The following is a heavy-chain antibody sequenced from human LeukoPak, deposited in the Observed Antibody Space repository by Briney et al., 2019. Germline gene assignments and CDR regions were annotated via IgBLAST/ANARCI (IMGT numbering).Heavy chain of an antibody. V-gene: IGHV3-30*18. CDR3: AKDRENIWFGELSGEFDY. Sequence: GGSLRLSCAASGFTFSSYGMHWVRQAPGKGLEWVAVISYDGSNKYYADSVKGRFTISRDNSKSTLYLQMNSLRAEDTAVYYCAKDRENIWFGELSGEFDYWGQGTLVTVSS. D-gene: IGHD3-10*01. J-gene: IGHJ4*02. CDR1: GFTFSSYG. CDR2: ISYDGSNK.